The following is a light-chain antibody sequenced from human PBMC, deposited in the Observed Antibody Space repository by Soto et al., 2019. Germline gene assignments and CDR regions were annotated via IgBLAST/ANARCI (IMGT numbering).Light chain of an antibody. Sequence: QSALTQPASVSGSPGQSITISCTGTSSDVGGYNYVSWYQQHPGKAPKLMIHDVSDRPSGVSNRFSGSKSGNTASLTISGLQSEDEADYYCSSYTSSRTYVFGTGTQLTVL. CDR2: DVS. J-gene: IGLJ1*01. V-gene: IGLV2-14*01. CDR1: SSDVGGYNY. CDR3: SSYTSSRTYV.